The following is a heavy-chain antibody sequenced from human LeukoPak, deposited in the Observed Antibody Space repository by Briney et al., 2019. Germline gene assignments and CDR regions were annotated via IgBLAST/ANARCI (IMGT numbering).Heavy chain of an antibody. CDR3: ARIRYYYHRGHDSDLYYFDY. CDR2: ISYSGST. J-gene: IGHJ4*02. Sequence: SETLSLTCTLSGGSITSSSYYWGWIRQPPWKGLHRIVNISYSGSTYYNPSLKTRVTISVDTSKNQFSLKLSSVTAADTAVYYCARIRYYYHRGHDSDLYYFDYWGQGTLVTVSP. D-gene: IGHD3-22*01. CDR1: GGSITSSSYY. V-gene: IGHV4-39*07.